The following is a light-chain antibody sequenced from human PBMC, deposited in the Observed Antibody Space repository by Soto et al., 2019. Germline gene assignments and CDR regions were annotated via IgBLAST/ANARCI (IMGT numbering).Light chain of an antibody. CDR2: AAS. Sequence: ESQMISVLSVSSKYIGDRVTITCRASQGISNYLAWYQQKPGKVPKLLIYAASTLQSGVPSRFSGSGSGTDFTLTISSLQPEDVATYYCQKYNSAPPTVGQGTRW. J-gene: IGKJ1*01. CDR3: QKYNSAPPT. V-gene: IGKV1-27*01. CDR1: QGISNY.